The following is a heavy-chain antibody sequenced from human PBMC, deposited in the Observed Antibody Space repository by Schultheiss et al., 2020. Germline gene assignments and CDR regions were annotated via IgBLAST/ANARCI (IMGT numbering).Heavy chain of an antibody. J-gene: IGHJ3*02. Sequence: GGSMRLSCAASGFTFSSYAMSWVRQAPGKGLEWVSYISSCSSYIYYADSVKGRFTISRDNSKNTLYLQMSSLRAEDTAVYYCVKLVGSSGYFDAFDIWGQGTMVTVSS. CDR1: GFTFSSYA. CDR3: VKLVGSSGYFDAFDI. V-gene: IGHV3-21*05. D-gene: IGHD3-22*01. CDR2: ISSCSSYI.